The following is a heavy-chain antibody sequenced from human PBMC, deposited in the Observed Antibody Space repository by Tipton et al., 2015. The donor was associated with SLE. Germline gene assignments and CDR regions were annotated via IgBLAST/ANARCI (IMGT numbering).Heavy chain of an antibody. V-gene: IGHV4-39*01. CDR3: ARTTDILTGYYLDY. CDR2: MYYSGST. J-gene: IGHJ4*02. CDR1: GGSISSSSYY. Sequence: GLVKPSETLSLTCTVSGGSISSSSYYWGWIRQPPGKGLEWIGSMYYSGSTYYNPSLKSRVTISVDTSKNQFSLKLSSVTAADTAVYYCARTTDILTGYYLDYWGQGTLVTVSS. D-gene: IGHD3-9*01.